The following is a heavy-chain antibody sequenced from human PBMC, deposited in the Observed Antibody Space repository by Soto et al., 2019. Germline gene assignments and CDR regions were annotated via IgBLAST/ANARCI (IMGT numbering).Heavy chain of an antibody. CDR3: AKRPASIITFDY. CDR1: GYTFSSYY. D-gene: IGHD2-2*01. V-gene: IGHV1-46*04. Sequence: ASVKVSCKASGYTFSSYYIHWVRQAPGQGLEWIGIINPNGGSTYYADSVKGRFTISRDNSKNMLFLQINSLRDDDSAVYYCAKRPASIITFDYWGQGTPVTVSS. J-gene: IGHJ4*02. CDR2: INPNGGST.